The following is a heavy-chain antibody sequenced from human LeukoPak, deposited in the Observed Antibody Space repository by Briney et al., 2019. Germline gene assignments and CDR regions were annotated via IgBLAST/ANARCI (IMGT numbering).Heavy chain of an antibody. Sequence: PGGPLRLSCAASGFTFSSYGMHWVRQAPGKGLEWVAFIRYDGSNKYYADSVKGRFTISRDNSKNTLYLQMNSLRAEDTAVYYCAKARTVVWFGELCDYWGQGTLVTVSS. V-gene: IGHV3-30*02. CDR2: IRYDGSNK. J-gene: IGHJ4*02. CDR3: AKARTVVWFGELCDY. CDR1: GFTFSSYG. D-gene: IGHD3-10*01.